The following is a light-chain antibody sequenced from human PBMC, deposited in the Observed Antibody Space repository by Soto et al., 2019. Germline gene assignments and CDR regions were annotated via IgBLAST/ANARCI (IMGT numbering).Light chain of an antibody. Sequence: QSVLTQPPSVSGSPGQSITISCTGTSDDVGGYNYVSWYQQHSGKAPKLIIYEVTNRPSGVSNRFSGSKSGNTASLPISGLQADDEADYHCSSYTSHYTRVFGTGTKLTVL. J-gene: IGLJ1*01. CDR3: SSYTSHYTRV. CDR1: SDDVGGYNY. V-gene: IGLV2-14*03. CDR2: EVT.